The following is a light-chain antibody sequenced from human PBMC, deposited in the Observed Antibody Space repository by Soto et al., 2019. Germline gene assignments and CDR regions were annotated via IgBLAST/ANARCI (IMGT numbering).Light chain of an antibody. CDR3: SAYAGSIDFGV. J-gene: IGLJ1*01. CDR2: EVS. Sequence: QSVLTQPPSASGSPGQSVTISCTGTSSDVGNYNYVSWYQQHPGKAPKLMIYEVSKRPSGVPDRFSGSKSGNTASLTVSGLQAEDEADYYCSAYAGSIDFGVFGLGTKVTVL. CDR1: SSDVGNYNY. V-gene: IGLV2-8*01.